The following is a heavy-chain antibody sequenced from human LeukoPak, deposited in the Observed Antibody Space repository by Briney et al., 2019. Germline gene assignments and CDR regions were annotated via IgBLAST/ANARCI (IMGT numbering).Heavy chain of an antibody. CDR2: IYYSGST. Sequence: GSLRLSCAASGFTFSSYWMSWIRQPPGKGLEWIGYIYYSGSTNYNSSLKSRVTISVDTSKNQFSLKLSSVTAADTAVYYCARHKDYYYSYMDVWGKGTTVTISS. CDR1: GFTFSSYW. CDR3: ARHKDYYYSYMDV. V-gene: IGHV4-59*08. J-gene: IGHJ6*03.